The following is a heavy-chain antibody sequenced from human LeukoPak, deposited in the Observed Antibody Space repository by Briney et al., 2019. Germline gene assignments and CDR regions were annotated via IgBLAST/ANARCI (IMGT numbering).Heavy chain of an antibody. CDR3: ARAAGSYAHIDY. J-gene: IGHJ4*02. D-gene: IGHD3-10*01. CDR1: GGSISSYY. V-gene: IGHV3-21*01. Sequence: ETLSLTCTVSGGSISSYYWSWIRQPPGKGLEWVSSISSSSSYIYYADSVKGRFTISRDNAKNSLYLQMNSLRAEDTAVYYCARAAGSYAHIDYWGQGTLVTVSS. CDR2: ISSSSSYI.